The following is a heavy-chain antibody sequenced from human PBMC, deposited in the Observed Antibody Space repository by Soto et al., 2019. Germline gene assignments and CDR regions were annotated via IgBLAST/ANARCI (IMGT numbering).Heavy chain of an antibody. Sequence: QVQLVQSGAEVKKPGASVKVSCKASGYTFTSYGISWVRQAPGQGLEWMGWISAYNGNTNYAQKLQGRVTMTTDTSTRTAYMELRSLRSDDTAVYYCARDRFLEWLLPDYYGMDVWGQGTTVTVSS. J-gene: IGHJ6*02. V-gene: IGHV1-18*01. CDR1: GYTFTSYG. CDR2: ISAYNGNT. D-gene: IGHD3-3*01. CDR3: ARDRFLEWLLPDYYGMDV.